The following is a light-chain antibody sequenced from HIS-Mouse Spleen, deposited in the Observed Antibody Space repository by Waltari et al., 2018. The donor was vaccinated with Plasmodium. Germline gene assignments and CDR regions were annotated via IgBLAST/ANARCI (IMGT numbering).Light chain of an antibody. Sequence: SYELTQPPSVSVSPGQTARITCSGDALPTQYAYWYPQKPGQAPVLVRYKDSERPSGIPERFSGSSSGTTVTLTISGVQEEDEADYYCQSADSSGTYRVFGGGTKLTVL. CDR1: ALPTQY. V-gene: IGLV3-25*03. CDR2: KDS. CDR3: QSADSSGTYRV. J-gene: IGLJ2*01.